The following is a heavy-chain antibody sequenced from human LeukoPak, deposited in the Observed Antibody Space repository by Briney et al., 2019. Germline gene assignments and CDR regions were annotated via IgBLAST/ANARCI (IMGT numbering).Heavy chain of an antibody. D-gene: IGHD6-13*01. J-gene: IGHJ4*02. V-gene: IGHV1-2*02. CDR3: ARDLIASSVRRIAPAGSLDY. CDR2: INPNSGVT. CDR1: GYTFTAYY. Sequence: ASVKVSCKASGYTFTAYYMHWVRQAPGQGLEWMGWINPNSGVTGYEQKFQGRVTMTRDTSISTAYMEVSRLISDDTAVYYCARDLIASSVRRIAPAGSLDYWGQGTLVTVSS.